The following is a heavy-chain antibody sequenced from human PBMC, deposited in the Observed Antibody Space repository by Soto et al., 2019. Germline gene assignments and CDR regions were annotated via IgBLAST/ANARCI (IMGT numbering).Heavy chain of an antibody. CDR1: GFTFSNYA. CDR2: VSYDGSKQ. CDR3: ARDRVYYYDNSGYYNFDY. Sequence: ESGGGVVQPGRSLRVSCAASGFTFSNYAMHWVRQAPGKGLEWVAVVSYDGSKQFYADSVEGRFTISRDSSKSTLYLHMDNLSDEDTAVYYCARDRVYYYDNSGYYNFDYWGQGTLVTVSS. D-gene: IGHD3-22*01. J-gene: IGHJ4*02. V-gene: IGHV3-30-3*01.